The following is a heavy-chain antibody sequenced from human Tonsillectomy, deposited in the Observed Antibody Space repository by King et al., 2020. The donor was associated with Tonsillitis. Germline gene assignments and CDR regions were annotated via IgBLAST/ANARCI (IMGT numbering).Heavy chain of an antibody. V-gene: IGHV3-53*01. CDR3: ARDALDY. CDR1: GFTVSTNY. CDR2: IFSGGTT. Sequence: VQLVESGGGLIQPGGSLRLSCAASGFTVSTNYMSWVRQAPGKGLEWVSVIFSGGTTYYADSVKGRFTISRDNSRNTLYLPMNSLRAEDTAVYYCARDALDYWGQGTLVTVSS. J-gene: IGHJ4*02.